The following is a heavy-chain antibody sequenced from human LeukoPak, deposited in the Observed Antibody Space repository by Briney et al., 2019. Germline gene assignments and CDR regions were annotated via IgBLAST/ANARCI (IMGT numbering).Heavy chain of an antibody. D-gene: IGHD1-14*01. V-gene: IGHV3-74*01. Sequence: GGSLRLSCADSGFTLRNFWVHWVRQPPGNGLVWVSRINPDGSITNYADSVKGRFTISRDNAKNTLYLQMNSLRAEDTAVYYCAGDMTGNHDYWGQGTLVTVSS. CDR3: AGDMTGNHDY. J-gene: IGHJ4*02. CDR1: GFTLRNFW. CDR2: INPDGSIT.